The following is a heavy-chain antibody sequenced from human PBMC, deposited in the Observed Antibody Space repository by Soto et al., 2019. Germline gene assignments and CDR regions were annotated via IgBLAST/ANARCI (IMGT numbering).Heavy chain of an antibody. J-gene: IGHJ4*02. CDR2: ISGSGGST. CDR3: AKAGGGYCSSTSCYLGDY. Sequence: GGSLRLSCAASGFTFSSYAMSWVRQAPGKGLEWVSAISGSGGSTYYADSVKGRFTISRDNSKNTLYLQMNSLRAEDTAVYYCAKAGGGYCSSTSCYLGDYWGQGTLVTV. V-gene: IGHV3-23*01. D-gene: IGHD2-2*01. CDR1: GFTFSSYA.